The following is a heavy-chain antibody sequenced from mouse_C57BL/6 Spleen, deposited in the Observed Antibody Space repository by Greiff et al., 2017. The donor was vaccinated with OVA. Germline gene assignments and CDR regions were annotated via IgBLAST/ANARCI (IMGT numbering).Heavy chain of an antibody. CDR2: ISYDGSN. CDR1: GYSITRGYY. Sequence: EVHLVESGPGLVKPSQSLSLTCSVTGYSITRGYYWNWIRQFPGNKLEWMGYISYDGSNNYNPSLKNRISITRDTSKNQFFLKLNSVTTEDTATYYCARGYYGSSYLYWGQGTTLTVSS. J-gene: IGHJ2*01. D-gene: IGHD1-1*01. V-gene: IGHV3-6*01. CDR3: ARGYYGSSYLY.